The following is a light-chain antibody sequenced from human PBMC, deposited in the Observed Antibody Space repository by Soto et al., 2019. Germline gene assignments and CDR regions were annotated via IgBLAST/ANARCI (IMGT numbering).Light chain of an antibody. V-gene: IGKV3-20*01. CDR1: QSVSSSY. Sequence: EIVLTQSPGTLSLSPGERATLSCRASQSVSSSYLAWNQQKPGQAPRLLIYGASIRATGIPDRFSGSGSGTDFTRPISRLEPEDFAVYYCQQYGSSPYTFGQGTKLEIK. CDR3: QQYGSSPYT. J-gene: IGKJ2*01. CDR2: GAS.